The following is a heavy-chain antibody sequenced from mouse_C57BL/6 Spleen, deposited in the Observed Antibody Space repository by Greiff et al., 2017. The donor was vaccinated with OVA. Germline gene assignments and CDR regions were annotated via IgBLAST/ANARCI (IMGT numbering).Heavy chain of an antibody. Sequence: EVKLMESKGGLVQPGSSMKLSCTASGFTFSDYYMAWVRQVPEKGLEWVANINYDGSSTYYLDSLKSRFIISRDNAKNILYLQMSSLKSEETDTYVSARGNGYFDYWGQGTTLTVSS. V-gene: IGHV5-16*01. CDR1: GFTFSDYY. CDR2: INYDGSST. CDR3: ARGNGYFDY. J-gene: IGHJ2*01.